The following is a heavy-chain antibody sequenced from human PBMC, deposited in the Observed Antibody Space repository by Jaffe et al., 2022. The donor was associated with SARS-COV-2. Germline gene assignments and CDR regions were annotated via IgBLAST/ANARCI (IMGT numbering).Heavy chain of an antibody. CDR3: VREPVGWFYFDY. D-gene: IGHD6-19*01. CDR1: GFSFSRFP. V-gene: IGHV3-7*01. Sequence: EVDLVESGGGLVQPGGTLRLSCRVSGFSFSRFPMAWVRQAPGKGLEWVAKIKQDGSERDLLESVKGRFSISRDNAKNSLYLEMNRLTAEDTGVYYCVREPVGWFYFDYWGRGTLVTVSS. CDR2: IKQDGSER. J-gene: IGHJ4*02.